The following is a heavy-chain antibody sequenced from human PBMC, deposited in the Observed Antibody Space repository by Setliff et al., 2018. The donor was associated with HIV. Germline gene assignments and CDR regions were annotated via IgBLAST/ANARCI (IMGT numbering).Heavy chain of an antibody. J-gene: IGHJ1*01. CDR3: ARHGDYEYFQH. Sequence: ASETLSLTCAVYGGSFSGYYWSWIRQPPGKGLEWIGEINHSGSTNYNPSLKSRVTISVDTSKNQFSLKLSSVTAADTAIYYCARHGDYEYFQHWGRGTPVTVSS. CDR1: GGSFSGYY. V-gene: IGHV4-34*01. D-gene: IGHD4-17*01. CDR2: INHSGST.